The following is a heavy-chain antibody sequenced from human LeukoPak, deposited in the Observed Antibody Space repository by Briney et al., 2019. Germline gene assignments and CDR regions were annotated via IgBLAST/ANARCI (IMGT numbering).Heavy chain of an antibody. CDR2: IKQDGSEK. Sequence: GGSLRLSCAASGFTFSSYWMSWVRQAPGRGLEWVANIKQDGSEKYYVDSVKGRLTISRDNAKNSLYLQMNSLRAEDTAVYYCARDPYVSSAFGIWGQGTMVTVSS. D-gene: IGHD3-16*01. J-gene: IGHJ3*02. CDR1: GFTFSSYW. V-gene: IGHV3-7*01. CDR3: ARDPYVSSAFGI.